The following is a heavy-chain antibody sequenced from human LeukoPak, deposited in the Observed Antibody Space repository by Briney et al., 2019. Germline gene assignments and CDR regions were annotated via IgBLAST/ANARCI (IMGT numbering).Heavy chain of an antibody. V-gene: IGHV1-24*01. D-gene: IGHD3-10*01. CDR3: ATVRTRITMVRGVQLVEYYFDY. CDR2: FDPEDGET. CDR1: GYTLTELS. J-gene: IGHJ4*02. Sequence: ASVKVSCKVSGYTLTELSIHWVRQAPGKGLEWMGGFDPEDGETIYAQKFQGRVTMTEDTSTDTAYMELSSLRSEDTAVYYCATVRTRITMVRGVQLVEYYFDYWGQGTLVTVSS.